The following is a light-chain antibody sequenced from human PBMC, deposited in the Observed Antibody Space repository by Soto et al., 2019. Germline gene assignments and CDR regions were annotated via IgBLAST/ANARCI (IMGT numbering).Light chain of an antibody. CDR3: CSYTSSSTVL. J-gene: IGLJ2*01. V-gene: IGLV2-14*01. CDR1: NSDIGRYNY. CDR2: DVI. Sequence: QSVLTQPASVSGSPGQSITISCTGTNSDIGRYNYVSWYQQHPGKAPKLMIYDVISRPSGVSNRFAGSKSGNTASLTISGLQAEDEADYYCCSYTSSSTVLFGGGTKLTVL.